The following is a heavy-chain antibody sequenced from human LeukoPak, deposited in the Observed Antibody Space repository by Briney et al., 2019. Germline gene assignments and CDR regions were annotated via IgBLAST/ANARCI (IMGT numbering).Heavy chain of an antibody. CDR3: ARDDGYCSGGSCYYFDY. V-gene: IGHV3-53*01. J-gene: IGHJ4*02. CDR1: GFTVSSNY. CDR2: IYSGGST. Sequence: PGGSLRLSCAASGFTVSSNYMSGVRQAPGKGLEWVAVIYSGGSTYYADSVKGRFTISRDNSKNTLYLQMNSLRAEDTAVYYCARDDGYCSGGSCYYFDYWGQGTLVTVSS. D-gene: IGHD2-15*01.